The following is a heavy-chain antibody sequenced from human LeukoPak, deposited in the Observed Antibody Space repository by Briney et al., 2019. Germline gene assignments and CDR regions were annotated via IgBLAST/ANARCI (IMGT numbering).Heavy chain of an antibody. J-gene: IGHJ4*02. Sequence: AGATHYATSVKARFTISRDNSKNTLYLQMNSLRAEDTAVYYCARDTYLGNFDYWGQGTLVTVSS. V-gene: IGHV3-66*01. D-gene: IGHD7-27*01. CDR2: AGAT. CDR3: ARDTYLGNFDY.